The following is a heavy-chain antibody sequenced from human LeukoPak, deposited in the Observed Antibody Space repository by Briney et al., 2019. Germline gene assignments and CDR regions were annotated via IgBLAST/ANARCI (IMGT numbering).Heavy chain of an antibody. CDR1: GYTFTSCD. Sequence: ASVKVSCKASGYTFTSCDINWVRQATGQGLEWMGWMNPNSGNTGYGQSFQGRITMTRAISIGTAYMELSNLTSEDTAIYYCTRGSSGRRDNWGQGTLVTVSA. CDR2: MNPNSGNT. CDR3: TRGSSGRRDN. J-gene: IGHJ4*02. V-gene: IGHV1-8*01. D-gene: IGHD6-19*01.